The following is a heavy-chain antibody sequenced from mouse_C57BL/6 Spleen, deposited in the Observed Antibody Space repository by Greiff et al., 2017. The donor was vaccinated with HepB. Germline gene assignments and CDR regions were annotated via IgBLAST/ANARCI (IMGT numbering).Heavy chain of an antibody. D-gene: IGHD1-1*01. CDR1: GFSLTSYG. J-gene: IGHJ4*01. Sequence: QVQLKESGPGLVQPSQSLSITCTVSGFSLTSYGVHWVRQSPGKGLEWLGVIWRGGSTDYNAAFMSRLSITKDNSKSQVFFKMNSLQADDTAIYYCAKNGVITTVVAYYAMDYWGQGTSVTVSS. CDR3: AKNGVITTVVAYYAMDY. V-gene: IGHV2-5*01. CDR2: IWRGGST.